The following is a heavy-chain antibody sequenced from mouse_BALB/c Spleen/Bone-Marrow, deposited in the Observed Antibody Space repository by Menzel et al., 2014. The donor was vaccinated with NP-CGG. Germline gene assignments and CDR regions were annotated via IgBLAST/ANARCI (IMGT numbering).Heavy chain of an antibody. CDR3: ASYRYAWYFDV. CDR1: GFNIKDTY. CDR2: IDPANGNT. J-gene: IGHJ1*01. D-gene: IGHD2-14*01. V-gene: IGHV14-3*02. Sequence: VQLQQSGAELVKPGASVKLSCTASGFNIKDTYMRWVKQRHEQGLEWIGRIDPANGNTKYDPKFQGKATITADTSSNTAYLQLSSLTSEDTAVYYCASYRYAWYFDVWGAGTTVTVSS.